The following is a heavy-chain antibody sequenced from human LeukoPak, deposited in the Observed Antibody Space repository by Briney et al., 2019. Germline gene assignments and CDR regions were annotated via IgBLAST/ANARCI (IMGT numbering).Heavy chain of an antibody. V-gene: IGHV4-39*01. CDR1: GGSISSSRYY. CDR3: ARSPGIAVTADSYYYYDMDV. Sequence: SETLSLTCTVSGGSISSSRYYWGWIRQPPGKGLEWIGSIYSSGNTYYNPSLKSRVTISVDTSEIQFSLKLSSVTAADTAVYFCARSPGIAVTADSYYYYDMDVWGQGTTVTVSS. J-gene: IGHJ6*02. CDR2: IYSSGNT. D-gene: IGHD6-19*01.